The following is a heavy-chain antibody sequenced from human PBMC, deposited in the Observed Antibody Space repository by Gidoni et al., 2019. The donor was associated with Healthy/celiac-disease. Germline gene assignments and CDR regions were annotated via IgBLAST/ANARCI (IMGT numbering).Heavy chain of an antibody. CDR1: GFTFDDFT. D-gene: IGHD6-13*01. CDR3: AKDSIPAAGTIDY. CDR2: SSWDGGST. V-gene: IGHV3-43*01. Sequence: EVQLVESGGVVVQHGGSRRLSCAASGFTFDDFTMHWVLQAPGRGLEWVSLSSWDGGSTYYADSVKGRFTISRDNSKNSLYLQMNSLRTEYTALYDCAKDSIPAAGTIDYWGQGTLVTVSS. J-gene: IGHJ4*02.